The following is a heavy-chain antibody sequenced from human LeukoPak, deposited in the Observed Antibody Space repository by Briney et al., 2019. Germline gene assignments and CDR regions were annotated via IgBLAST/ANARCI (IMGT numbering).Heavy chain of an antibody. CDR2: INHSGTT. CDR1: GGSFRGYY. D-gene: IGHD6-19*01. V-gene: IGHV4-34*01. CDR3: ARHFPHMDYSGWKQGWFDP. Sequence: SETLSLTCAVYGGSFRGYYWSWIRQSPGKGLEWIGEINHSGTTNYNPSLKSRVTISVDTSKNQFSLKLTSMTAEDTAVYYCARHFPHMDYSGWKQGWFDPWGQGTLVTVSS. J-gene: IGHJ5*02.